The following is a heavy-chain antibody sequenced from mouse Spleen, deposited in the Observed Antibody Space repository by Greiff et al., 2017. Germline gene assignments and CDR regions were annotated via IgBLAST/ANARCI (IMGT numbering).Heavy chain of an antibody. CDR1: GFTFSDYY. Sequence: EVKVVESGGGLVQPGGSLKLSCAASGFTFSDYYMYWVRQTPEKRLEWVTYITSGGDGTYYPDTVKGRFTISRDNARNTLYLQMSRLQSEDTAMYYCARGGSSSWFFDVWGTGTTVTVSS. J-gene: IGHJ1*03. D-gene: IGHD1-1*01. V-gene: IGHV5-12*01. CDR3: ARGGSSSWFFDV. CDR2: ITSGGDGT.